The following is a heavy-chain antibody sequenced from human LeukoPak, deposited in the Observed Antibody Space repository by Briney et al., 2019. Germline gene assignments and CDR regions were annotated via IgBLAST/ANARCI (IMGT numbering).Heavy chain of an antibody. CDR1: GYSISSGHY. CDR3: ARAGTNLGDYDY. V-gene: IGHV4-38-2*02. CDR2: MFHSGST. Sequence: SETLSLTCTVCGYSISSGHYWAWIRQSPEKGLECIATMFHSGSTYYNPSLKSRVTTSVDTSKNEFSLNLSSVTAADTAVYYCARAGTNLGDYDYWGQGTLVTVSS. D-gene: IGHD4-17*01. J-gene: IGHJ4*02.